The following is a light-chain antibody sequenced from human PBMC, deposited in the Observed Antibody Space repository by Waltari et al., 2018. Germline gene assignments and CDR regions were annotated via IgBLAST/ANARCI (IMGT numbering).Light chain of an antibody. CDR1: SSDIGAYNF. Sequence: QSALTQPASVSGSPGQSITISCTGTSSDIGAYNFVSWYRKHPGKAPKVMIYDVNNRPAGVASLLSGAKSGNTASLTIAGLQAEDEADYYCSSYTTDSARYVFGSGTKVTVL. J-gene: IGLJ1*01. CDR3: SSYTTDSARYV. V-gene: IGLV2-14*03. CDR2: DVN.